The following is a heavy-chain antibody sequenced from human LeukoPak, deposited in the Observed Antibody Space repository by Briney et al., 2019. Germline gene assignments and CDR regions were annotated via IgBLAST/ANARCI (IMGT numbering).Heavy chain of an antibody. J-gene: IGHJ4*02. CDR2: IYTSGST. D-gene: IGHD6-13*01. CDR1: GGSISSYY. V-gene: IGHV4-4*07. CDR3: ARDSGRDSSSWYSAWYFDY. Sequence: SETLSLTCTVSGGSISSYYWSWIRQPAGKGLEWIGRIYTSGSTNYNPSLKSRVTMSVDTSKNQFSLKLSSVTAADTAVYYCARDSGRDSSSWYSAWYFDYWGQGTLVTVSP.